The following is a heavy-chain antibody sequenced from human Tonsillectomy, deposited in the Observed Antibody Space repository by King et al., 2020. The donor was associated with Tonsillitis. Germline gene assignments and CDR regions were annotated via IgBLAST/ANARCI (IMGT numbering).Heavy chain of an antibody. J-gene: IGHJ3*02. CDR2: IYHSGST. CDR1: GGSISSGGYS. V-gene: IGHV4-30-2*01. Sequence: QLQESGSGLVKPSQTLSLTCAVSGGSISSGGYSWSWIRQPPGKGLEWIGYIYHSGSTYYNPSLKSRVTISVDRSKNQFSLKLSSVTAADTAVYYCASTSPYEAFDIWGQGTMVTVSS. CDR3: ASTSPYEAFDI.